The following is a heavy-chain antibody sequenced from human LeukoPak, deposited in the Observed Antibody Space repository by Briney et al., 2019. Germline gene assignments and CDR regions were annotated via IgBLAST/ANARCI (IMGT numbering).Heavy chain of an antibody. CDR1: GGSISSYY. D-gene: IGHD4-23*01. J-gene: IGHJ4*02. V-gene: IGHV4-59*01. CDR2: IYYSGST. CDR3: ARVYYGGNSEGFDY. Sequence: PSETLSLTCTVSGGSISSYYWSWIRQPPGKGLEWIGYIYYSGSTNYNPSLKSRVTISVDTSKNQFSPKLSSVTAADTAVYYCARVYYGGNSEGFDYWGQGTLVTVSS.